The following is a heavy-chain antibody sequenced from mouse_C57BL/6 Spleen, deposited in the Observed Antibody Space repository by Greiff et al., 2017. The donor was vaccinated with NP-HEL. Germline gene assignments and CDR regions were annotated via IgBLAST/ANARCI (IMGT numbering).Heavy chain of an antibody. Sequence: VQLQQPGAELVMPGASVKLSCKASGYTFTSYWMHWVKQRPGQGLEWIGEIDPSDSYTNYNQKFKGKSTLTVDKSSSTAYMQLSSLTSEDSAVYYCARSHYSSWFAYWGQGTLVTVSA. V-gene: IGHV1-69*01. CDR2: IDPSDSYT. CDR1: GYTFTSYW. D-gene: IGHD1-1*01. CDR3: ARSHYSSWFAY. J-gene: IGHJ3*01.